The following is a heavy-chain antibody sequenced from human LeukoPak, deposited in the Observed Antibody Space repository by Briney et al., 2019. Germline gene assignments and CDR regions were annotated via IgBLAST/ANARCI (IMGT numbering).Heavy chain of an antibody. CDR1: GYTFTGYY. CDR2: INPNSGGT. Sequence: GASVKVSCKASGYTFTGYYMHWVRQAPGQGLEWMGWINPNSGGTNYAQKFQGRVTMTRDTSISTAYMELSRLRSDDTAVYYCARWIYDSSGYYYVFDYWGQGTLVTVSS. CDR3: ARWIYDSSGYYYVFDY. V-gene: IGHV1-2*02. J-gene: IGHJ4*02. D-gene: IGHD3-22*01.